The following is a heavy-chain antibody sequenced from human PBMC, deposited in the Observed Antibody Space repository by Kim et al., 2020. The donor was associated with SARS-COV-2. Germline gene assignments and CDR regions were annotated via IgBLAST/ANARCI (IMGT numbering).Heavy chain of an antibody. CDR2: ISAYNGNT. CDR3: ARDRMRLFGELSYQYTCFDY. Sequence: ASVKVSCKASGYTFTSYGISWVRQAPGQGLEWMGWISAYNGNTNYAQKLQGRVTMTTDTSTSTAYMELRSLRSDDTAVYYCARDRMRLFGELSYQYTCFDYWGQGTLVTVSS. J-gene: IGHJ4*02. V-gene: IGHV1-18*01. D-gene: IGHD3-10*01. CDR1: GYTFTSYG.